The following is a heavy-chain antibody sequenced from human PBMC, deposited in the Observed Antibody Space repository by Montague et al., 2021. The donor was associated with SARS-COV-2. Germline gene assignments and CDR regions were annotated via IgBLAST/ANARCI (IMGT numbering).Heavy chain of an antibody. J-gene: IGHJ4*02. CDR1: GDSINSDRYF. D-gene: IGHD3-10*01. Sequence: TLSLTCSVSGDSINSDRYFWTWIRQPAGKGLEWNGRIDTSGSAHYNPSLKSTVTMAVDTSKNVFFLHLNTVTAADRAVYYCARVLMRGSGELFYSWGQGTLVTVSA. CDR2: IDTSGSA. V-gene: IGHV4-61*02. CDR3: ARVLMRGSGELFYS.